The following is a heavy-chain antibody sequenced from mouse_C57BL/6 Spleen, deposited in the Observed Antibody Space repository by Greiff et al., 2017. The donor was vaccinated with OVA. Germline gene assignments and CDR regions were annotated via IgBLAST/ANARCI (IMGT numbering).Heavy chain of an antibody. CDR3: ARTDYYGSSYGYWYFDV. J-gene: IGHJ1*03. Sequence: QVQLQQPGAELVKPGASVKMSCKASGYTFTSYWITWVKQRPGQGLEWIGDIYPGSGSTNYNEKFKSKATLTVDTSSSTAYMQLSSLTSEDSAVYYCARTDYYGSSYGYWYFDVWGTGTTVTVSS. CDR2: IYPGSGST. CDR1: GYTFTSYW. D-gene: IGHD1-1*01. V-gene: IGHV1-55*01.